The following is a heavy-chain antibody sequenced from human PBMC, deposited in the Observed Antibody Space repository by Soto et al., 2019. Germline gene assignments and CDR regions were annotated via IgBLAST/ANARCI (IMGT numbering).Heavy chain of an antibody. J-gene: IGHJ4*02. CDR1: GFTFSSCG. V-gene: IGHV3-30*18. Sequence: GGSLRLSCAASGFTFSSCGMHWVRQAPGKGPEWVAVISYDGSDKYYADSVKGRFTISRDNSKNTLYLQMSSLRAEDTAVYYCVKDSRRYCSSTSCYLFDYWGQGTLVTVSS. D-gene: IGHD2-2*01. CDR3: VKDSRRYCSSTSCYLFDY. CDR2: ISYDGSDK.